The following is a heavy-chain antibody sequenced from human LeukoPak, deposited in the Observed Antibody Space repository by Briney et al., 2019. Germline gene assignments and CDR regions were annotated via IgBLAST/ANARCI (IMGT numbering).Heavy chain of an antibody. V-gene: IGHV3-30*04. CDR2: ISYDGSNK. Sequence: GGSLRLSCAASGFTFSSYAMHWVRQAPGKGLEWVAVISYDGSNKYYADSVKGRFTISRDNSKNTLYLQMNSLRAEDTAVYYCARGRWLQLQGGFDYWGQGTLVTVSS. D-gene: IGHD5-24*01. CDR3: ARGRWLQLQGGFDY. J-gene: IGHJ4*02. CDR1: GFTFSSYA.